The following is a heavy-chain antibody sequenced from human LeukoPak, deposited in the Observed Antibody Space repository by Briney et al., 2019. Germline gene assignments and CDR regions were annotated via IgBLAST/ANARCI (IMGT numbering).Heavy chain of an antibody. Sequence: PPQRLSLTCTLSDDSLTRVFWTWVRQPAGKGRGWVGFIVHSGRTEYNPSLTSRVTISIQPPKDQFSLKLTSATAADTAIYYCARLPAVSGWPFDYWGQGILVTVSS. CDR3: ARLPAVSGWPFDY. CDR1: DDSLTRVF. J-gene: IGHJ4*02. V-gene: IGHV4-59*01. CDR2: IVHSGRT. D-gene: IGHD6-19*01.